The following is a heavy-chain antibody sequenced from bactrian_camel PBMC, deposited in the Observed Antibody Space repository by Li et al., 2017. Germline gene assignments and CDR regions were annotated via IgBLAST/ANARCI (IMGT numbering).Heavy chain of an antibody. CDR2: INSGGGST. CDR3: AVIPEEGYFHLEV. V-gene: IGHV3S1*01. J-gene: IGHJ2*01. Sequence: HVQLVESGGGLVQPGKSLRLSCTASGFTFSSYWMFWLRQAPGKGLEWVSAINSGGGSTYYADSVKGRFTISRDNAGDTISRVYLQMNSLKSDDTALYYCAVIPEEGYFHLEVWGQGTQVTVS. D-gene: IGHD3*01. CDR1: GFTFSSYW.